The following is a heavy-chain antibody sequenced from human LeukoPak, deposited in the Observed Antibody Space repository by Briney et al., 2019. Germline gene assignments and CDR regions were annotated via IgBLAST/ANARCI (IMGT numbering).Heavy chain of an antibody. CDR2: IYTSGST. Sequence: SETLSLTCTVSGGSISSYYWSWIRQPAGKGLEWIGRIYTSGSTNYNPSLKSRVTMSVDTSKNQLSLKLSSVTAADTAVYYCAREGIQLWLPRNGMDVWGQGTTVTVSS. CDR3: AREGIQLWLPRNGMDV. V-gene: IGHV4-4*07. D-gene: IGHD5-18*01. J-gene: IGHJ6*02. CDR1: GGSISSYY.